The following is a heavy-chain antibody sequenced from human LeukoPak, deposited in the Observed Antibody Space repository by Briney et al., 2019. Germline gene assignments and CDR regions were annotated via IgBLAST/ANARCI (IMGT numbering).Heavy chain of an antibody. J-gene: IGHJ6*03. CDR3: AKEIMTAFHYYYMDV. CDR1: GFTFDDYA. Sequence: PGRSLRLSCAASGFTFDDYAMHWVRQAPGKGLEWVSGINWNSGSISYADSVKGRFTISRDNGKKLLYLQMNSLRPDDTALYFCAKEIMTAFHYYYMDVWGKGTTVTVSS. D-gene: IGHD3-3*02. V-gene: IGHV3-9*01. CDR2: INWNSGSI.